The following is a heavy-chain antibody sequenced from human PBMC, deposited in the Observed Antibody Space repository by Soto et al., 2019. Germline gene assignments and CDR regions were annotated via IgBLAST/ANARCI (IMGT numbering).Heavy chain of an antibody. V-gene: IGHV4-39*01. J-gene: IGHJ5*02. CDR3: ARRSYGSGWFDP. Sequence: PSETLSLTCTVSGGSVTTSRYYWSWIRQPPGKGLEWIGNIYDSGSAYCNPSLKSRVTISVHTSKIQFSLKLSSVTATDTAVYYCARRSYGSGWFDPWGQGTLVTVSS. CDR2: IYDSGSA. D-gene: IGHD6-19*01. CDR1: GGSVTTSRYY.